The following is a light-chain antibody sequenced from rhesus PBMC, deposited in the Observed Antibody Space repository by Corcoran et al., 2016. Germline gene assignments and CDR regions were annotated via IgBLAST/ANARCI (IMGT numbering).Light chain of an antibody. Sequence: DIQMTQSPSSLSASVGDRVTITCQASQDISNNLAWYQQKQGKVPKLLIYRASPLQSGVPSRFSGIGSGTDFTLTFSSLQPEDFATYYCQHGYDTPYSFGQVTKVEIK. V-gene: IGKV1-25*01. CDR3: QHGYDTPYS. J-gene: IGKJ2*01. CDR1: QDISNN. CDR2: RAS.